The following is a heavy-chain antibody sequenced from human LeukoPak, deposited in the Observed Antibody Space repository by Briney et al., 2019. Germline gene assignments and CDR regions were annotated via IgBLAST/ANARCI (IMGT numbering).Heavy chain of an antibody. J-gene: IGHJ3*02. Sequence: SETLSLTCAVSGDSISSGSYYWGWIRQPPGKGLEWIGCIYYSGNTNYNPSLKSRVTISVDTSKNQFSLKLSSVTAADTAVYYCARVGAFSFDIWGQGTMVTVSS. CDR3: ARVGAFSFDI. CDR1: GDSISSGSYY. V-gene: IGHV4-61*01. D-gene: IGHD1-26*01. CDR2: IYYSGNT.